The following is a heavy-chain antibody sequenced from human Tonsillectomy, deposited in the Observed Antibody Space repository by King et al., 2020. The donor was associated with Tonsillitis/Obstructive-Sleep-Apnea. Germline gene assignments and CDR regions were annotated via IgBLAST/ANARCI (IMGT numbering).Heavy chain of an antibody. J-gene: IGHJ4*02. Sequence: VQLVESGGGLVQPGGSLRLSCAASGFTFSNYEMNWVRQAPGKGLEWVSYISSSGSTIYYADSVKGRFTISRDNAKNSLYLQMNSLRAEETAVYYCAREGGTIAARAYFDSWGQGTLVTVSS. CDR2: ISSSGSTI. V-gene: IGHV3-48*03. D-gene: IGHD6-6*01. CDR3: AREGGTIAARAYFDS. CDR1: GFTFSNYE.